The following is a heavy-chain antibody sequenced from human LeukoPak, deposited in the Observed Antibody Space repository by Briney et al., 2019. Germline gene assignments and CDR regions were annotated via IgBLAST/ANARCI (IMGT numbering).Heavy chain of an antibody. Sequence: GGSLRLSCAVSGFTFSNYWISWVRQAPGKGLEWVANMKQDGSEKYYVDSVKGRFTISRDNAKNVLYLQMNSLRDEGTAVYYCAGGQGWQFDFWGQGTLVTVSS. V-gene: IGHV3-7*05. J-gene: IGHJ5*01. CDR3: AGGQGWQFDF. D-gene: IGHD2-15*01. CDR1: GFTFSNYW. CDR2: MKQDGSEK.